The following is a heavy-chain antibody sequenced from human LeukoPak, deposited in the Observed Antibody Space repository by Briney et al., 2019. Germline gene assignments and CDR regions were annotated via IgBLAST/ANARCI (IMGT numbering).Heavy chain of an antibody. V-gene: IGHV4-34*01. Sequence: PSETLSLTCAVYGGSFSGYYWSWIRQPPGKGLEWIGEINHSGSTNYTPSLKSRVTISVDTSKNQFSLKLSSVTAADTAVYYCARGNRAIFGVVHSYYMDVWGKGTTVTVSS. CDR3: ARGNRAIFGVVHSYYMDV. J-gene: IGHJ6*03. CDR2: INHSGST. D-gene: IGHD3-3*01. CDR1: GGSFSGYY.